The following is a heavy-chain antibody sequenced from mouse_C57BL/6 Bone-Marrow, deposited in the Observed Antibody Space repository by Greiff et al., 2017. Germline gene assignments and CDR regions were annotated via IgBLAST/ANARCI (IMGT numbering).Heavy chain of an antibody. D-gene: IGHD2-2*01. V-gene: IGHV14-4*01. CDR1: GFNIKDDY. J-gene: IGHJ2*01. Sequence: EVQLQQSGAELVRPGASVTLSCTASGFNIKDDYMHWVKQRPEQGLEWIGWIDPEYGDTETASMFQGKATITADTSTNTAYQQLSSLTSEDTAVYYCTTGYPYVDYWGQGTTRTVAS. CDR2: IDPEYGDT. CDR3: TTGYPYVDY.